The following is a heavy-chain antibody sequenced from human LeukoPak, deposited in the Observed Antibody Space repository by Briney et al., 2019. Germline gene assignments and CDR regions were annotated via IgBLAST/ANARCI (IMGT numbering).Heavy chain of an antibody. CDR1: GFTFSSYG. D-gene: IGHD3-22*01. CDR3: ARDTDDSSGYYPLYFDY. CDR2: IWYDGSNK. J-gene: IGHJ4*02. V-gene: IGHV3-33*01. Sequence: GGSLRLSCAASGFTFSSYGMHWVRQAPGKGLEWVAVIWYDGSNKYYADSVKGRFTISRDNSKNTLYLQMNSLRAGDTAVYYCARDTDDSSGYYPLYFDYWGQGTLVTVSS.